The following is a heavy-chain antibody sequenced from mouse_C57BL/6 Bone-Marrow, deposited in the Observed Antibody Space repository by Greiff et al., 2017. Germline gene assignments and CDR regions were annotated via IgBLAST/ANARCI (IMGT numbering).Heavy chain of an antibody. V-gene: IGHV5-17*01. Sequence: EVHLVEPGGGLVKPGGSLKLSCAASGFTFSDYGMHWVRQAPEKGLEWVAYISSGSSTIYYADTVKGRFTISRDNAKNTLYLQITSLRSEDKAMYYCAREDYYGSSILDYWGQGTTLTVSS. CDR1: GFTFSDYG. J-gene: IGHJ2*01. CDR3: AREDYYGSSILDY. CDR2: ISSGSSTI. D-gene: IGHD1-1*01.